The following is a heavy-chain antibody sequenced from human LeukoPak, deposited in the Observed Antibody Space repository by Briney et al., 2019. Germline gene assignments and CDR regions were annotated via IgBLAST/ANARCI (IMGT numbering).Heavy chain of an antibody. CDR1: GGSFSGYY. CDR2: INHSGST. Sequence: PSETLSLTCAVYGGSFSGYYWSWIPQPPGKGLEWSGEINHSGSTNYNPSLKSRVTISVDTSKNQFSLKLSSVTAADTAVYYCARARTYDYVWGSYRYTRPLHFDYWGQGTLVTVSS. D-gene: IGHD3-16*02. V-gene: IGHV4-34*01. J-gene: IGHJ4*02. CDR3: ARARTYDYVWGSYRYTRPLHFDY.